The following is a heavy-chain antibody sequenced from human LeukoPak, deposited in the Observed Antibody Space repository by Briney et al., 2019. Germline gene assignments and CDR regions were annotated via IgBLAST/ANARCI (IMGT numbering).Heavy chain of an antibody. CDR1: GFTFSTYA. J-gene: IGHJ4*02. V-gene: IGHV3-23*01. D-gene: IGHD4-23*01. CDR2: ISGSGGST. CDR3: AKTPYSGYSRSFDF. Sequence: GGSLRLSCAASGFTFSTYAMSWVRQAPGKGLEWVSGISGSGGSTNYADSVKGRFTISRDNSKDTLYLQMNTLRAEDTAVYCCAKTPYSGYSRSFDFWGQGTLVTVSS.